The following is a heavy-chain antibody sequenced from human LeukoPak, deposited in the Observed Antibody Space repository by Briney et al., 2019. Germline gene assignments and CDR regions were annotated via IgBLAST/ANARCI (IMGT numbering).Heavy chain of an antibody. D-gene: IGHD1-26*01. V-gene: IGHV1-24*01. Sequence: ASVKVSCKVSGYTLTELSMHWVRQAPGKGLEWMGGFDPEDGETIYAQKFQGRVTMTEDTSTDTAYMELSSLRSEDTAVYYCATVWKQWELPNYWGQGTLVTVSS. CDR3: ATVWKQWELPNY. CDR1: GYTLTELS. J-gene: IGHJ4*02. CDR2: FDPEDGET.